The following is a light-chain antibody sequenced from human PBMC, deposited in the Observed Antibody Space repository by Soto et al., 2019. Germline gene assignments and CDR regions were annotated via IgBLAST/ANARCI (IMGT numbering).Light chain of an antibody. V-gene: IGKV3-20*01. Sequence: EIVLTQSPGTLSLSPGERATISCRTSQSVSSSYLAWYQQKPGQPPRLLIYGASTRATGIPDRFSGSGSGTDFTLTISRLEPEDLAVYYCQQYGTSFWTFGQGTKVDIK. CDR3: QQYGTSFWT. CDR2: GAS. CDR1: QSVSSSY. J-gene: IGKJ1*01.